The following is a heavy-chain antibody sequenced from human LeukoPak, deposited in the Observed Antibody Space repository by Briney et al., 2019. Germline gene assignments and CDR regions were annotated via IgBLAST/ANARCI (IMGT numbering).Heavy chain of an antibody. J-gene: IGHJ6*03. V-gene: IGHV4-4*07. Sequence: SETLSLTCTVSGGSISSYYWSWIRQPAGEGLEWIGRIYSSGSTNYNPSLKSRVTMSVDTSKNQFSLKLSSVTAADTAVYYCARDLRSRYCSSTSCYPNHYYYYYMDVWGKGTTVTVSS. CDR3: ARDLRSRYCSSTSCYPNHYYYYYMDV. CDR1: GGSISSYY. CDR2: IYSSGST. D-gene: IGHD2-2*01.